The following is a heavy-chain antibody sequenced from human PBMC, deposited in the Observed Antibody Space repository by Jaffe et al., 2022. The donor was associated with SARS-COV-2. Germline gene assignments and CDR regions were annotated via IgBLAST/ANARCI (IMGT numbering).Heavy chain of an antibody. CDR3: AKDRSLHRRSPPDY. J-gene: IGHJ4*02. D-gene: IGHD3-10*01. CDR1: GFTFSSYG. Sequence: QVQLVESGGGVVQPGRSLRLSCAASGFTFSSYGMHWVRQAPGKGLEWVAVISYDGSNKYYADSVKGRFTISRDNSKNTLYLQMNSLRAEDTAVYYCAKDRSLHRRSPPDYWGQGTLVTVSS. V-gene: IGHV3-30*18. CDR2: ISYDGSNK.